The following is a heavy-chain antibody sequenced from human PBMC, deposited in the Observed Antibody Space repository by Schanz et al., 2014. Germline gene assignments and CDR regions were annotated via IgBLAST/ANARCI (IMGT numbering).Heavy chain of an antibody. CDR3: AKDHPSSGWPAFDV. CDR1: GFTVNNYA. D-gene: IGHD6-19*01. V-gene: IGHV3-23*01. CDR2: ITRQGTT. Sequence: ESGGGLVRPGGSLRLSCTVSGFTVNNYAMNWDRQAPGRGLEWVSGITRQGTTYYGDFVRGRFSISRDLSSNTLYLQMNSLRADDSAIYYCAKDHPSSGWPAFDVWGQGTLVTVSS. J-gene: IGHJ4*02.